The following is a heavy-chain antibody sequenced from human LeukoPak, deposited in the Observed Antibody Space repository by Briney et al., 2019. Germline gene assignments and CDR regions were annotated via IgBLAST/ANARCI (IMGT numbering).Heavy chain of an antibody. V-gene: IGHV4-39*07. CDR3: ARGNVYYYDSSGYRFDY. CDR2: IYYSGST. CDR1: GGSISSSSYY. D-gene: IGHD3-22*01. Sequence: SETLSLTCTVSGGSISSSSYYWGWIRQPPGKGLEWIGSIYYSGSTYYNPSLKSRVTISVDTSKNQFSLKLSSVTAADTAVYYCARGNVYYYDSSGYRFDYWGQGTLVTVSS. J-gene: IGHJ4*02.